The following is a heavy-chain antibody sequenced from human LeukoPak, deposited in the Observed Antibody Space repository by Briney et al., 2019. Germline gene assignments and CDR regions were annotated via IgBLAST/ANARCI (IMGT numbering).Heavy chain of an antibody. CDR1: GGTFSSYA. V-gene: IGHV1-69*13. CDR3: GRALEAVVGTFDY. J-gene: IGHJ4*02. Sequence: GASVKVSCKASGGTFSSYAISWVRQAPGQGLEWMGGIIPIFGTANYAQKFQGRVTITADESTSTAYMELSSLRSEDTAVYYCGRALEAVVGTFDYWGQGTLVTVSS. D-gene: IGHD6-19*01. CDR2: IIPIFGTA.